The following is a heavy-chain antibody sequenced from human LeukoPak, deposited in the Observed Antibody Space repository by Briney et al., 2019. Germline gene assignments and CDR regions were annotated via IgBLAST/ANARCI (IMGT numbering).Heavy chain of an antibody. D-gene: IGHD3-16*01. CDR2: IYSGYGT. J-gene: IGHJ4*02. CDR1: GFTVSSNH. V-gene: IGHV3-53*01. Sequence: GGSLRLSCAASGFTVSSNHMSWVRQAPGKGLEWVSIIYSGYGTYYADSVKGRFTISRDNSKNTLYLQMNSLRAEDTAVYYCATAEGENWGQGTLVTVSS. CDR3: ATAEGEN.